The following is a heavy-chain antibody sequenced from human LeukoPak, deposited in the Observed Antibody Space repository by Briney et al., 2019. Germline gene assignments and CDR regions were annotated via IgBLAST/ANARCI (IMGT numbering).Heavy chain of an antibody. CDR2: ISWNSGSI. CDR1: GFTFDDYA. CDR3: AKLYGDYTFDY. J-gene: IGHJ4*02. D-gene: IGHD4-17*01. V-gene: IGHV3-9*01. Sequence: SGGSLRLSCAASGFTFDDYAMHWVRQAPGKGLEWVSGISWNSGSIGYADSVKGRFTISRDNAKNSLYLQMNSLRAEDTALYYCAKLYGDYTFDYWGQGTLVTVSS.